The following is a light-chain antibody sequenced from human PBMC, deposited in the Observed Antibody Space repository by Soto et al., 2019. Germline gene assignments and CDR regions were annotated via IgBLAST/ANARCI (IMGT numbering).Light chain of an antibody. CDR1: QSISSW. J-gene: IGKJ4*01. V-gene: IGKV1-5*01. Sequence: DIPMTQSPSTLYASVGDRVTITCRASQSISSWLAWYQQKPGKAPKLLIYDASSLESGVPSRFSGSGSGTEFTLIISSRQPDDFATYYCQQYNSYPLTFGGGTKVEIK. CDR2: DAS. CDR3: QQYNSYPLT.